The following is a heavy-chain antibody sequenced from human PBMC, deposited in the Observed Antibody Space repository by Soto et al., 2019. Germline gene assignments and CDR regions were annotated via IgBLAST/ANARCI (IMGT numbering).Heavy chain of an antibody. Sequence: QVQLQESGPGLVKPSETLSLTCTVSGGSISSYYWSWIRQPPGKGLEWIGYIYYSGSTNYNPSLKSRVTISVDTSKNQFSLKLSSVTAADTAVYYCARVLSDYVWGSYRYTVYGMDVWGQGTTVTVSS. V-gene: IGHV4-59*01. J-gene: IGHJ6*02. CDR1: GGSISSYY. CDR2: IYYSGST. CDR3: ARVLSDYVWGSYRYTVYGMDV. D-gene: IGHD3-16*02.